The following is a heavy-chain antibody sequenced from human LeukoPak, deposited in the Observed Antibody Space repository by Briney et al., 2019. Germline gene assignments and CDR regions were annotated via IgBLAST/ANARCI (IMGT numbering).Heavy chain of an antibody. J-gene: IGHJ5*02. CDR1: GYSFTNFW. V-gene: IGHV5-51*01. CDR3: ARCGYVGSGHYYSWFDP. D-gene: IGHD3-22*01. CDR2: ISPGDSDA. Sequence: GESLKISCQTSGYSFTNFWIAWVRQTPGKGLEWLGIISPGDSDALYNPSFQGHVTMSTDRSINTAYLQWSSLQASDTAIYYCARCGYVGSGHYYSWFDPWGQGTLVTVAS.